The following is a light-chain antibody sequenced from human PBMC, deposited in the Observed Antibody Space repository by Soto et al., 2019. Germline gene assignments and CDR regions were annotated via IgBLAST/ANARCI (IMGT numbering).Light chain of an antibody. CDR2: DVN. J-gene: IGLJ2*01. Sequence: QSALTQPASVSGSPGQSITISCTGTSCDIGAYNFVSWYQQHPGKAPKLMLYDVNIRPSGVSNRFSGSKSGNTASLTISGLQAEDEADYYCTSWTTSTTMIFGGGTKLTVL. CDR3: TSWTTSTTMI. CDR1: SCDIGAYNF. V-gene: IGLV2-14*03.